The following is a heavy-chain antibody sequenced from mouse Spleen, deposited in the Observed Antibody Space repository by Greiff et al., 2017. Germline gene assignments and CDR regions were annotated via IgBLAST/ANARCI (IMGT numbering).Heavy chain of an antibody. Sequence: EVQVVESGPGLVKPSQSLSLTCSVTGYSITSGYYWYWIRQFPGNKLEWMGYISYDGSNNYNPSLKNRISITRDTSKNQFFLKLNSVTTEDTATYYCARVRGYVDYWGQGTTLTVSS. J-gene: IGHJ2*01. CDR1: GYSITSGYY. V-gene: IGHV3-6*01. CDR3: ARVRGYVDY. CDR2: ISYDGSN.